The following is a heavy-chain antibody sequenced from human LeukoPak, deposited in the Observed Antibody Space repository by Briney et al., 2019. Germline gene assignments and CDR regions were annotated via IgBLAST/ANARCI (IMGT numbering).Heavy chain of an antibody. Sequence: SETLSLTCTVSGYSISSGYYWGWIRQPPGKGLEWIGSIYHSGSTYYNPSLKSRVTISVDTSKNQFSLKLSSVTAADTAVYYCARESDGGSHFDYWGQGTLVTVSS. D-gene: IGHD1-14*01. J-gene: IGHJ4*02. CDR1: GYSISSGYY. CDR2: IYHSGST. CDR3: ARESDGGSHFDY. V-gene: IGHV4-38-2*02.